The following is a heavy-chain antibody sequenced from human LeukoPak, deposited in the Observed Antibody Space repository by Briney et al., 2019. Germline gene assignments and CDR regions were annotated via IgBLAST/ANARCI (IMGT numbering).Heavy chain of an antibody. CDR3: ARGNYGDYRHGMDV. Sequence: GGSLRLSYEASGFAFSSYDMHWGRRATGKGLEWVSTVGTASDTYYPSSVKGRVTISRENAKTSLYLQMNSLRAGDTAVYYCARGNYGDYRHGMDVWGQGTTVTVSS. V-gene: IGHV3-13*01. D-gene: IGHD4-17*01. CDR1: GFAFSSYD. CDR2: VGTASDT. J-gene: IGHJ6*02.